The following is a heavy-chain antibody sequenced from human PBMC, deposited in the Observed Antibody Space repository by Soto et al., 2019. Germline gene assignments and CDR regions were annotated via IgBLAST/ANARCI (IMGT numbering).Heavy chain of an antibody. D-gene: IGHD2-2*03. J-gene: IGHJ6*02. V-gene: IGHV3-11*01. Sequence: GGSLRLSCAASGFTFSDYSMNWVRQAPGKGLEWVSYISRSGSDIYYADSAKGRFTISRDNAKNSLFLQMNSLRAEDTAVYYCATVGYCSSTSCQTRYYYYGMDVWGQGTTVTVSS. CDR2: ISRSGSDI. CDR1: GFTFSDYS. CDR3: ATVGYCSSTSCQTRYYYYGMDV.